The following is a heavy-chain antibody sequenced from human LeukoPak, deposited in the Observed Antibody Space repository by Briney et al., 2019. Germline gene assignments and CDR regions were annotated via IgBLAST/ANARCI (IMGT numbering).Heavy chain of an antibody. J-gene: IGHJ6*02. CDR3: AEVVGATYSYYYYGMDV. CDR1: GFTFSSYA. Sequence: GGSLRLSCAASGFTFSSYAMSWVRQAPGKGLEWVSAISGSGGSTYYADSVKGRFTISRDNSKNTLYLQMNSLRAEDTAVYYCAEVVGATYSYYYYGMDVWGQGITVTVSS. V-gene: IGHV3-23*01. CDR2: ISGSGGST. D-gene: IGHD1-26*01.